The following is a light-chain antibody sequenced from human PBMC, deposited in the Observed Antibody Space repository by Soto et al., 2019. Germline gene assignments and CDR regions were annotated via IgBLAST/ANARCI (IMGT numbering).Light chain of an antibody. J-gene: IGKJ1*01. V-gene: IGKV1-17*03. Sequence: DIQMTQSPSARSASVGDRVTTTSRASQAISDYLVSFQQKRGKVPKRLIYAASTLQSGVPSTVSGSGSGTEFALTRSSLQPEDFASDYCLQHNSYPRTFGQGTKVEIK. CDR2: AAS. CDR1: QAISDY. CDR3: LQHNSYPRT.